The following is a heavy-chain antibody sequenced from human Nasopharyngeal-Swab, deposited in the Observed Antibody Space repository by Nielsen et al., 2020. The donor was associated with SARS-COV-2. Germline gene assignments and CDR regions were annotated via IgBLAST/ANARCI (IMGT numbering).Heavy chain of an antibody. CDR3: ARDLGPYGSGTDV. V-gene: IGHV3-74*01. J-gene: IGHJ6*04. D-gene: IGHD3-10*01. CDR2: INTDGSST. Sequence: VRQAQGKGLVWVSRINTDGSSTTYADSVKGRFTISRDNAKNTLYLQMNSLRAEDMAVYYCARDLGPYGSGTDVWGKGTTVTVSS.